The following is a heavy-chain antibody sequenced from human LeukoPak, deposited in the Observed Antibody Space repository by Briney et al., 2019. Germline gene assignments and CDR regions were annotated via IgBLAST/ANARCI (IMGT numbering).Heavy chain of an antibody. J-gene: IGHJ3*02. Sequence: GGSLRLSCAASGFTLDGYAMHWVRPPPGKGREWVSGISWSSGSIGSADSVKGRFTIPRDNAKNSLCLQMNSLRAEDMALYYCAKESYYYGSGSYYNVGRAFDIWGQGTMATVSS. CDR3: AKESYYYGSGSYYNVGRAFDI. D-gene: IGHD3-10*01. V-gene: IGHV3-9*03. CDR1: GFTLDGYA. CDR2: ISWSSGSI.